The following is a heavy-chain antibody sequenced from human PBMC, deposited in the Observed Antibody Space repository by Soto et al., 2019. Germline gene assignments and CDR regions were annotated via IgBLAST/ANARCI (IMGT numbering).Heavy chain of an antibody. CDR2: ISGSGGST. D-gene: IGHD6-19*01. V-gene: IGHV3-23*01. CDR3: ARRIAVTGSSYFDS. CDR1: GFTFSSYT. Sequence: GGSLNLSCAPSGFTFSSYTMTWFRQAPGKGLEWVSAISGSGGSTYYADSVKGRFTISRDNSKNTLYLQMNSLRAEDAAVYYCARRIAVTGSSYFDSWGQGTLVTVSS. J-gene: IGHJ4*02.